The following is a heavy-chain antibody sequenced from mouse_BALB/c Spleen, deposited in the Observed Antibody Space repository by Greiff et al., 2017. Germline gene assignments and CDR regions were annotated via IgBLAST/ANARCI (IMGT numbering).Heavy chain of an antibody. V-gene: IGHV1-7*01. CDR3: ARYDYDGSDY. CDR1: GYTFTSYW. D-gene: IGHD2-4*01. CDR2: INPSTGYT. Sequence: QVQLQQSGAELAKPGASVKMSCKASGYTFTSYWMHWVKQRPGQGLEWIGYINPSTGYTEYNQKFKDKATLTADKSSSTAYMQLSSLTSEDSAVYYCARYDYDGSDYWGQGTTLTVSS. J-gene: IGHJ2*01.